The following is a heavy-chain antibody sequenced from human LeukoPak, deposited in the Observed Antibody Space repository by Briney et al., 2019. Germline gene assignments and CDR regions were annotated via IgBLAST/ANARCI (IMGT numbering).Heavy chain of an antibody. CDR3: ANIIGYSSSWTDY. CDR1: GGTFSSYA. CDR2: IIPILGIA. J-gene: IGHJ4*02. D-gene: IGHD6-13*01. V-gene: IGHV1-69*04. Sequence: ASVKVSCKASGGTFSSYAISWVRQAPGQGLEWMGRIIPILGIANYAQKFQGRVTITADKSTSTAYMELSSLRSEDTAVYYCANIIGYSSSWTDYWGQGTLVTVSS.